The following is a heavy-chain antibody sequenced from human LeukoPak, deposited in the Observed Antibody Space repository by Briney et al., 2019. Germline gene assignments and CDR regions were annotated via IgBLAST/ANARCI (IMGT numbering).Heavy chain of an antibody. CDR2: INPNSGGT. CDR1: GYTFTDYY. V-gene: IGHV1-2*06. D-gene: IGHD3-3*01. CDR3: ARGRSDDFWSGYYFSSPLVYFDY. J-gene: IGHJ4*02. Sequence: ASVKVSCKASGYTFTDYYMHWVRQAPGQGLEWMGRINPNSGGTNYAQKFQGRVTKTRDTSISTAYMELSRLRSDDTAVYYCARGRSDDFWSGYYFSSPLVYFDYWGQGTLVTVSS.